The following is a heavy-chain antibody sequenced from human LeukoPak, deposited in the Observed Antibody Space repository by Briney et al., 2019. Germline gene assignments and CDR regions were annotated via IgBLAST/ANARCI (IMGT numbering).Heavy chain of an antibody. D-gene: IGHD6-19*01. V-gene: IGHV4-31*03. CDR1: GGSISSGGYY. Sequence: SETLSLTCTVSGGSISSGGYYWSWIRQHPGKGLEWIGYIYYSGSTYYNPSLKSRVTISVDTSKNQFSLQLNSVTPEDTAVYYCARAPRDGWYFYYFDYWGQGTLVTVSS. CDR2: IYYSGST. J-gene: IGHJ4*02. CDR3: ARAPRDGWYFYYFDY.